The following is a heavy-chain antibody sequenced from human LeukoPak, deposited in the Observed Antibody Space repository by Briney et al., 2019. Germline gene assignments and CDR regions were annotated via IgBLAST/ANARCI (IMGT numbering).Heavy chain of an antibody. CDR3: ARASGWNGDYFDY. CDR2: IYYSGTT. D-gene: IGHD6-19*01. J-gene: IGHJ4*02. Sequence: SETLSLTCTVSGGSISSSDYYWGWIRQPPGKGLEWIGSIYYSGTTYYNPSLQSRVTISVDTSKNQFSLKVSSVTAADTAVYYCARASGWNGDYFDYWGQGTLVTVSS. CDR1: GGSISSSDYY. V-gene: IGHV4-39*01.